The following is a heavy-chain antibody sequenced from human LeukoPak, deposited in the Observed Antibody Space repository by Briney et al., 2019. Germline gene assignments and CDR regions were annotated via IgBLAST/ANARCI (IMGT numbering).Heavy chain of an antibody. J-gene: IGHJ4*02. CDR3: VRLRRNNDRSGYYYYYDY. V-gene: IGHV3-21*01. Sequence: GGSLTLSCAASGYTFSDFSVNWVRQAPGKGLEWVSSISVRSNYRYYADSVRGRFTISRGDARDSLFLQMNSLRAEDTAVYFCVRLRRNNDRSGYYYYYDYWGQGTLVTVSS. D-gene: IGHD3-22*01. CDR1: GYTFSDFS. CDR2: ISVRSNYR.